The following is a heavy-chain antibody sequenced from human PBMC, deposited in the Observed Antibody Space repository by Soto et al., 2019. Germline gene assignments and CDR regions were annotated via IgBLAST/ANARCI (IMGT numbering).Heavy chain of an antibody. CDR2: ISYDGSNK. V-gene: IGHV3-30*18. D-gene: IGHD1-1*01. J-gene: IGHJ4*02. CDR3: AKAPFEELEVSEVFDY. Sequence: GGSLRLSCAASGFTFSSYGMHWVRQAPGKGLEWVAVISYDGSNKYYADSVKGRFTISRDNSKNTLYLQMNSLRAEDTAVYYCAKAPFEELEVSEVFDYWGQGTLVTVSS. CDR1: GFTFSSYG.